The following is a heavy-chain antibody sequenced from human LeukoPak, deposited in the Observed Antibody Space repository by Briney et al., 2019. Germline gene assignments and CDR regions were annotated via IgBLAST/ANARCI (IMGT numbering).Heavy chain of an antibody. CDR1: GFSLSTRGMC. CDR2: IEWDDDK. J-gene: IGHJ4*02. CDR3: ARIRGYDYVWGSYRSYYFDY. D-gene: IGHD3-16*02. V-gene: IGHV2-70*01. Sequence: SGPALVKPTQTLTLTCTFSGFSLSTRGMCVSWIRQPPRKGREKLALIEWDDDKYYSTSLKTRLTISKDTSKNQVVLIMTNMDPVDTATYYCARIRGYDYVWGSYRSYYFDYWGQGTLVTVSS.